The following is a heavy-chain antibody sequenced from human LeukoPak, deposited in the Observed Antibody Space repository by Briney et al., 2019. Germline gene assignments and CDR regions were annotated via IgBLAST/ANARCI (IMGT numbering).Heavy chain of an antibody. CDR1: GFRFSNSW. CDR2: MKTDGTRI. D-gene: IGHD3-10*01. J-gene: IGHJ4*02. CDR3: ARGADHGGSYYPD. V-gene: IGHV3-74*01. Sequence: GGSLRLSCAASGFRFSNSWMYWVRQGPGKGPVWVSRMKTDGTRIEYADSVKGRFTISRDNAKNTLFLQMSCLRVEDTAVYYCARGADHGGSYYPDWGQGTRVTVSS.